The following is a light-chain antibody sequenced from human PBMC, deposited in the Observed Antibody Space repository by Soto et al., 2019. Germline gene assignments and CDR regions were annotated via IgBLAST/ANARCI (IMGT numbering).Light chain of an antibody. Sequence: DIQMTQSPSSLSASVGDRVTITCQASQDISHYLNWYQQKPGKAPKLLIYDASNLETGVPSRFSGSGSGTDFTFTISSLQPEDIATYYCQQYDNLLSFGPGTKVDIK. CDR1: QDISHY. CDR2: DAS. V-gene: IGKV1-33*01. CDR3: QQYDNLLS. J-gene: IGKJ3*01.